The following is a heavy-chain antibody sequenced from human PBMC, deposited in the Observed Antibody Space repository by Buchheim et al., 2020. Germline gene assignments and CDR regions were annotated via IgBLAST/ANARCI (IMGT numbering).Heavy chain of an antibody. V-gene: IGHV3-30-3*02. CDR1: GFTFSSYA. Sequence: QVQLVESGGGVVQPGRSLRLSCAASGFTFSSYAMHWVRQAPGKGLEWVAVISYDGSNKYYADSVKGRFTISRANSKNTLYLQMNSLRAEDTAVYYCAKDGGAFDIWGQGT. D-gene: IGHD3-16*01. CDR2: ISYDGSNK. CDR3: AKDGGAFDI. J-gene: IGHJ3*02.